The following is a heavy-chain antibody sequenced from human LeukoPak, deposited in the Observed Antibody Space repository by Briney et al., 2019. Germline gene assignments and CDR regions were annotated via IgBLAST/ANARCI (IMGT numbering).Heavy chain of an antibody. J-gene: IGHJ4*02. Sequence: ASVKVSCKASGYTFTSYDINWVRQATGQGLEWMGWMNPNSGNTGYAQKFQGRVTMPRNTSISTAYMELSSLRSEDTAVYYCAGGYDSSGYYLDWGQGTLVTVSS. V-gene: IGHV1-8*01. D-gene: IGHD3-22*01. CDR3: AGGYDSSGYYLD. CDR2: MNPNSGNT. CDR1: GYTFTSYD.